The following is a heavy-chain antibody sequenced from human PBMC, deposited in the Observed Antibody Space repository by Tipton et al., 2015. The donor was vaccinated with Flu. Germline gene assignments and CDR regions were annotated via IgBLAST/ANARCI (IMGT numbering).Heavy chain of an antibody. J-gene: IGHJ5*02. V-gene: IGHV4-61*02. CDR3: ARRDYSNYVSDPKSWFDP. CDR2: IFRTGST. Sequence: LSLTCTVSGASISSSNYYWSWIRQPAGKALEWIGRIFRTGSTNYNPSLKSRVTISLDTSKNQFSLNLNSVTAADTAVYYCARRDYSNYVSDPKSWFDPWGQGILVTVSS. D-gene: IGHD4-11*01. CDR1: GASISSSNYY.